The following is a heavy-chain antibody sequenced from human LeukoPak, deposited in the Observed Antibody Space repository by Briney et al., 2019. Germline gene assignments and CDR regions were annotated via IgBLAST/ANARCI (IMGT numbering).Heavy chain of an antibody. Sequence: PGGSLRLSCAASGFTFSSYAMSLVRQAPGKGLEWVSTISGNGGSTYYADSVKGRFTISRDNSKNTLYLQMNSLRAEDTALYYCAKPSGFHYDFSPTYYFDYWGQGTLVTVSS. V-gene: IGHV3-23*01. D-gene: IGHD3-3*01. CDR1: GFTFSSYA. J-gene: IGHJ4*02. CDR2: ISGNGGST. CDR3: AKPSGFHYDFSPTYYFDY.